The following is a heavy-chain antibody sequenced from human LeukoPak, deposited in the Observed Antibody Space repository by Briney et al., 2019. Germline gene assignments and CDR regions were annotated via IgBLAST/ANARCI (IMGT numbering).Heavy chain of an antibody. V-gene: IGHV4-59*12. CDR1: GGSISSYY. J-gene: IGHJ4*02. D-gene: IGHD6-13*01. CDR3: ARVGYSSSWYRGFDY. Sequence: SETLSLTCTVSGGSISSYYWSWIRQPPGKGLEWIGSIYHSGSTYYNPSLKSRVTISVDTSKNQFSLKLSSVTAADTAAYYCARVGYSSSWYRGFDYWGQGTLVTVSS. CDR2: IYHSGST.